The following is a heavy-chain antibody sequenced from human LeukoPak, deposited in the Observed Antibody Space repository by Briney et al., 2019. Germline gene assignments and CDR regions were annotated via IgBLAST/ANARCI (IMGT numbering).Heavy chain of an antibody. V-gene: IGHV3-7*03. J-gene: IGHJ4*02. Sequence: PGGSLRLSCAASGFTFSSYWMSWVRQAPGKGLEWVANIKQDGSEKYFVDSVKGRFTISRDNAKNSLYLQMNSLRAEDSAVYYCASSNWNHYNFWGQGTLVTVSS. D-gene: IGHD1-14*01. CDR2: IKQDGSEK. CDR3: ASSNWNHYNF. CDR1: GFTFSSYW.